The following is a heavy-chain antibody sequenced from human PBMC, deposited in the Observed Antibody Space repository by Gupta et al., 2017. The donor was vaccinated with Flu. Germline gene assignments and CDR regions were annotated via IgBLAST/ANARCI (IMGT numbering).Heavy chain of an antibody. V-gene: IGHV1-46*01. D-gene: IGHD3-3*01. CDR1: GYTFTSYY. J-gene: IGHJ5*02. CDR3: ARAAASGNWFDP. Sequence: QVQLVQSGAEVKKPGASVKVSCTASGYTFTSYYMHWVRQAPGQGLEWMGIINPSGGSTSYAQKFQGRVTMTRDTSTSTVYMELSSLRSEDTAVYYCARAAASGNWFDPWGQGTLVTVSS. CDR2: INPSGGST.